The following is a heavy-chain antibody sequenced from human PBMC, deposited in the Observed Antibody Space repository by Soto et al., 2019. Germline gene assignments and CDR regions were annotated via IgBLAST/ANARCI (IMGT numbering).Heavy chain of an antibody. J-gene: IGHJ6*01. V-gene: IGHV3-33*01. Sequence: QVQLVESGGGVVQPGRSLRLSCAASGFTFSSYGMHWVRQAPGKGLEWVAVIWYDGSNKYYADSVKGRFTISRDNSKNTLYLQMNSLRAEDTAVYYCARDKLYEAGMDVWGQGTTVTVSS. CDR2: IWYDGSNK. D-gene: IGHD2-2*02. CDR1: GFTFSSYG. CDR3: ARDKLYEAGMDV.